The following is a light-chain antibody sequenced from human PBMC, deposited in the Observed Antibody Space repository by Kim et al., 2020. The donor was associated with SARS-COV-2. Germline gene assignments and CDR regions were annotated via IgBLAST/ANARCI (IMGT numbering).Light chain of an antibody. Sequence: IVMTKSPATLSVSPGERATLSCRASQSVLTNVAWYQQKPGQAPRLLIYHASTRATGIPARFSGSGSATEFTLTISSLQSEDSAVYYCQQYNDWPPSTFGGGTKVDIK. V-gene: IGKV3-15*01. CDR3: QQYNDWPPST. CDR2: HAS. CDR1: QSVLTN. J-gene: IGKJ4*01.